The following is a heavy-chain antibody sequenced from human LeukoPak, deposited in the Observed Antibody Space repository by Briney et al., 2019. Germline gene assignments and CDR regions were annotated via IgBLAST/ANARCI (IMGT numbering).Heavy chain of an antibody. CDR3: ARDSSEIRSLIVH. CDR2: MNPNSGNI. J-gene: IGHJ1*01. D-gene: IGHD1-14*01. V-gene: IGHV1-8*01. CDR1: GYTFTSYD. Sequence: ASVKVSCKASGYTFTSYDINWVRQATGQGLEWMGWMNPNSGNIGYAQKFQGRVTMTRNTSISTAYMELSSLRSEDTAVYYCARDSSEIRSLIVHWGQGTLVTVSS.